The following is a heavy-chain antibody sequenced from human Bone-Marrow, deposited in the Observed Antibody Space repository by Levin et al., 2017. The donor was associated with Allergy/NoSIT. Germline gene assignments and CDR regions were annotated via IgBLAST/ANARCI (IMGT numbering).Heavy chain of an antibody. CDR3: ARGIWFGELPYYYYYGMDM. Sequence: PGGSLRLSCGASGFTFNRYVMYWVRQAPGKGLEWVGLMSYDGTTQYYADSAKGRFTISRDISKNMLYLQMSSLRVEDTAVYYCARGIWFGELPYYYYYGMDMWGPGTAVTV. J-gene: IGHJ6*02. D-gene: IGHD3-10*01. CDR2: MSYDGTTQ. CDR1: GFTFNRYV. V-gene: IGHV3-30*14.